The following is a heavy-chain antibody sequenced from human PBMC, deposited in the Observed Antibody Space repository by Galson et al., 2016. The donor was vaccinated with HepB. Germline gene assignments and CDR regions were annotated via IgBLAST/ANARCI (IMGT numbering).Heavy chain of an antibody. CDR2: INWNGNSI. Sequence: LRLSCAASGFTFDDYAMHWVRQAPGKGLEWVSGINWNGNSIDYADSVEGRFTISRDNAKNSLYLQMNSLRTEDTALYYCAKDRYSSNSYLDYWGQGTLVTVSS. D-gene: IGHD6-13*01. CDR3: AKDRYSSNSYLDY. J-gene: IGHJ4*02. CDR1: GFTFDDYA. V-gene: IGHV3-9*01.